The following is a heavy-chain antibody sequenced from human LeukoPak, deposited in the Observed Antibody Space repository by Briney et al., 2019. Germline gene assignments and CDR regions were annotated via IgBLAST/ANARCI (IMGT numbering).Heavy chain of an antibody. V-gene: IGHV3-23*01. CDR1: GFTFSSYA. D-gene: IGHD3-10*01. Sequence: GGSLRLSCAASGFTFSSYAMSWVRQAPGKGLEWVSAISGSGGSTYYADSVKGRFTISRDNSKNTLYLQMNSLRAEDTAVYYCAKDLIWFGELREFDYWGQGTLVTVSS. CDR3: AKDLIWFGELREFDY. J-gene: IGHJ4*02. CDR2: ISGSGGST.